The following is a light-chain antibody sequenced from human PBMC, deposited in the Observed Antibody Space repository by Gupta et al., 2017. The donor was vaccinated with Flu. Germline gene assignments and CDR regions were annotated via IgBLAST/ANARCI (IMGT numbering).Light chain of an antibody. CDR2: GAS. V-gene: IGKV3-15*01. CDR3: QQYNNWPRT. Sequence: EIVMTQSLATVSVSPGERATLSCRASQRVSSSLAWYQQKPGQAPRLLIYGASTRATGIPARFSGSGSGTEFTLTISSLQSEYFAVYYCQQYNNWPRTFGQGTKVEIK. CDR1: QRVSSS. J-gene: IGKJ1*01.